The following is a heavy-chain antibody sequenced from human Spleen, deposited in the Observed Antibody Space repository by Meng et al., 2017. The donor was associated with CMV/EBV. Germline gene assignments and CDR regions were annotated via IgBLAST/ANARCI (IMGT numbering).Heavy chain of an antibody. CDR1: GFTFSRYT. J-gene: IGHJ4*02. Sequence: SGFTFSRYTMNWVRQPPGKGLEWISSISGGGTHINYADSVKGRFTISRDNAKNSLYLQMNSLRAEDTAVYYCARDPGVAGTFPFDYWGQGTLVTVSS. CDR3: ARDPGVAGTFPFDY. V-gene: IGHV3-21*01. D-gene: IGHD6-19*01. CDR2: ISGGGTHI.